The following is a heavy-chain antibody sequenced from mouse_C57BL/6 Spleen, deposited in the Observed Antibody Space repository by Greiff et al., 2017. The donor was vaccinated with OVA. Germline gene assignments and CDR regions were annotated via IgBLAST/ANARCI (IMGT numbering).Heavy chain of an antibody. Sequence: QVQLQQSGPELVKPGASVKLSCKASGYAFSSSWMNWVKQRPGKGLEWIGRIYPGDGDTNYNGKFKGKATLTADKSSSTAYMQLSSLTSEDSAVSVCSRSVVATNYFDYWCQGTTLTVSS. J-gene: IGHJ2*01. CDR2: IYPGDGDT. D-gene: IGHD1-1*01. CDR1: GYAFSSSW. CDR3: SRSVVATNYFDY. V-gene: IGHV1-82*01.